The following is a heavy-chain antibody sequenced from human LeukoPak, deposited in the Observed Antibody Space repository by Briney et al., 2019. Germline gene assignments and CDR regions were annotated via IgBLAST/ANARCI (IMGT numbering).Heavy chain of an antibody. J-gene: IGHJ4*02. Sequence: PSETLSLTCAVYGGSFSTYYWSWIRQPPGKGLEWIGEINHSGSTNYNPSLKSRVTISVDTSKNQSSLKLSSVTAADTAVYYCARGGFYCGGDCYVDYWGQGTLVTVSS. CDR1: GGSFSTYY. CDR3: ARGGFYCGGDCYVDY. CDR2: INHSGST. V-gene: IGHV4-34*01. D-gene: IGHD2-21*02.